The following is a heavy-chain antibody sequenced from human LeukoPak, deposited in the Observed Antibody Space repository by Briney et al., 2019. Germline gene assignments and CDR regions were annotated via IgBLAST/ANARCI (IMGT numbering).Heavy chain of an antibody. CDR3: ARHIGSSSFQAGYHYYYMDV. D-gene: IGHD6-6*01. CDR2: INAYNGNT. V-gene: IGHV1-18*01. Sequence: ASVKASCKASGYTFTSYGFSWVRQAPGQGLQWMGWINAYNGNTHYAQNLQGRVSMTTDTSTSTVYMHLRSLRSDDTAVYYCARHIGSSSFQAGYHYYYMDVWGEGTTVTVSS. J-gene: IGHJ6*03. CDR1: GYTFTSYG.